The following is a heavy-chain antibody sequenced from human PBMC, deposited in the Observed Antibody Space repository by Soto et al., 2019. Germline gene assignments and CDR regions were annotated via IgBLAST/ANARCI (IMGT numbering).Heavy chain of an antibody. V-gene: IGHV3-7*01. CDR3: ARDVSGTTVDYYYYYMDV. CDR1: GFTFSSYW. D-gene: IGHD1-1*01. J-gene: IGHJ6*03. Sequence: GGSLRLSCAASGFTFSSYWMSWVRQAPGKGLEWVANIKQDGSEKYYVDSVKGRFTISRDNAKNSLYLQMNSLRAEDTAVYYCARDVSGTTVDYYYYYMDVWGKGTTVTVSS. CDR2: IKQDGSEK.